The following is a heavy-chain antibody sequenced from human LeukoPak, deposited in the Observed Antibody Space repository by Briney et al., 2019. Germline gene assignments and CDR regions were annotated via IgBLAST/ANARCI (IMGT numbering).Heavy chain of an antibody. V-gene: IGHV6-1*01. J-gene: IGHJ4*02. D-gene: IGHD3-9*01. Sequence: SETLSLTCAISGDSVSSKSAARHWIRQSPSRGLEWLGRTYYRSKWYNDYAVSVKSRITINPDTSKNQFSLLLNSVTPEDTAVYYCARDSSGFHWFFDYWGQGTLVTVSS. CDR1: GDSVSSKSAA. CDR3: ARDSSGFHWFFDY. CDR2: TYYRSKWYN.